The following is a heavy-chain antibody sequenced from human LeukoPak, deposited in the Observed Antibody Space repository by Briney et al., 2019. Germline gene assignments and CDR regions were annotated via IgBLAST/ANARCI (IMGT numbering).Heavy chain of an antibody. CDR2: INPNSGGT. J-gene: IGHJ4*02. CDR3: ARLLGGSDY. V-gene: IGHV1-2*06. CDR1: GGTFSSYA. D-gene: IGHD1-26*01. Sequence: ASVKVSCKASGGTFSSYAISWVRQAPGQGLEWMGRINPNSGGTNYAQKFQGRVTMTRDTSISTAYMELSRLRSDDTAVYYCARLLGGSDYWGQGTLVTVSS.